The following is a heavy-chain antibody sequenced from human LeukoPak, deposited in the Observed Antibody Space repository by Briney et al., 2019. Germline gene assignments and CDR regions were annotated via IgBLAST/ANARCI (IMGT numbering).Heavy chain of an antibody. CDR2: ISSGSSYI. Sequence: AGGSLRLSCAASGFTFSSYTMNWVRQAPGKGLEWVSSISSGSSYIYYVDSVKGRFTISRDNAKNSLYLQMNSLRAEDTAVYYCARDLGGRWLNYYYYYMDVWGKGTTVTVSS. CDR1: GFTFSSYT. J-gene: IGHJ6*03. D-gene: IGHD5-24*01. V-gene: IGHV3-21*01. CDR3: ARDLGGRWLNYYYYYMDV.